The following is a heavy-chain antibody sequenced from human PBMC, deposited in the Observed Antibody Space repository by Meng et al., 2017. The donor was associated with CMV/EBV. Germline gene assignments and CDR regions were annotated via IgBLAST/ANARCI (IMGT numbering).Heavy chain of an antibody. Sequence: GESLKISCAASGFTFSSYAMHWVRQAPGKGLEWVAVISYDGSNKYYADSVKGRFTISRDNSKNTLYLQMNSLRAEDTAVYYCARDRGELLDYWDQGTLVTVSS. CDR1: GFTFSSYA. D-gene: IGHD1-26*01. J-gene: IGHJ4*02. CDR2: ISYDGSNK. CDR3: ARDRGELLDY. V-gene: IGHV3-30*04.